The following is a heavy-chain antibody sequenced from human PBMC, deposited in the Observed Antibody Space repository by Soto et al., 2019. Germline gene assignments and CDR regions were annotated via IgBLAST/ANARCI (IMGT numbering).Heavy chain of an antibody. CDR1: GFTFTSSA. D-gene: IGHD6-19*01. J-gene: IGHJ4*02. CDR2: ISAYNGNT. Sequence: ASVKVSCKASGFTFTSSAVQWVRQARGQRLEWMGWISAYNGNTNYAQKLQGRVTMTTDTSTSTAYMELRSLRSDDTAVYYCAREWQWPKLFDYWGQGTLVTVSS. V-gene: IGHV1-18*01. CDR3: AREWQWPKLFDY.